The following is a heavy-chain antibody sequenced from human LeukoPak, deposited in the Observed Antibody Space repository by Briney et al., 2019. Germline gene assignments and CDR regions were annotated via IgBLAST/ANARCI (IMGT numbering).Heavy chain of an antibody. CDR1: GGTFISYA. Sequence: SVKVSCKASGGTFISYAISWVRQAPGQGLEWMGGIIPIFGTANYAQKFQGRVTITADESTSTAYMELSSLRSEDTAVYYCARGRFGELSNYFDYWGQGTLVTVSS. CDR2: IIPIFGTA. V-gene: IGHV1-69*13. J-gene: IGHJ4*02. CDR3: ARGRFGELSNYFDY. D-gene: IGHD3-10*01.